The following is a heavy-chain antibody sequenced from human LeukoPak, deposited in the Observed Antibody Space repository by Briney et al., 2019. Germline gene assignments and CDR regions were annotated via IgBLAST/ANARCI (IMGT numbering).Heavy chain of an antibody. CDR3: ARDSAWFGENHDAFDI. J-gene: IGHJ3*02. CDR1: GGSIRSSDW. CDR2: IYHSGST. V-gene: IGHV4-4*02. D-gene: IGHD3-10*01. Sequence: SETLSLTCAVSGGSIRSSDWWNWVRQPPGKGLEWIGEIYHSGSTNYNPSLKSRVTISIDKSKNQFSLKLSSVTAADTAVYYCARDSAWFGENHDAFDIWGQGTMVTVSS.